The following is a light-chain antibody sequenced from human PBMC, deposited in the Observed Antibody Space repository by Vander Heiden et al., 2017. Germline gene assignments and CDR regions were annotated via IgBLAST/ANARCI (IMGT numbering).Light chain of an antibody. J-gene: IGLJ2*01. CDR2: GNN. Sequence: QSVLTQPPSVSGAPGQRVTIPCPGSSSNIGAGYDVHWYQQLPGTAPKLLIYGNNNRPSGVPDRFSGSKSGTSASLAITGLQAEDEADYYCQSYDRSLSGVLFGGGTKLTVL. CDR1: SSNIGAGYD. CDR3: QSYDRSLSGVL. V-gene: IGLV1-40*01.